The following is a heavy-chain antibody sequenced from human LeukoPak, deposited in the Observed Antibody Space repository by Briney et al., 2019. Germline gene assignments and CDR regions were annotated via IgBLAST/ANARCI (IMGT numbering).Heavy chain of an antibody. J-gene: IGHJ4*02. CDR1: GFTFRSYW. CDR3: ARENAGSYDS. D-gene: IGHD5-18*01. Sequence: EPGGSLRLSCAGSGFTFRSYWMHWVRQAPGEGLVWVSRINGDGSTTSYADSVKGRLTISRDNAKNTLYLQMNSLRAEDTAAYYCARENAGSYDSWGQGTLVTVSS. V-gene: IGHV3-74*01. CDR2: INGDGSTT.